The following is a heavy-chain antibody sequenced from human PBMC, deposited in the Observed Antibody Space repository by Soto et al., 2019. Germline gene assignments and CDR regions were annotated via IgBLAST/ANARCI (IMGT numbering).Heavy chain of an antibody. CDR1: GGSISSGGYY. J-gene: IGHJ6*02. CDR3: ARDSGVAAAGSPYYYYYGMDV. V-gene: IGHV4-31*03. D-gene: IGHD6-13*01. CDR2: IYYSGST. Sequence: KASETLSLTCTVSGGSISSGGYYWSWIRQHPGKGLEWIGYIYYSGSTYYNPSLKSRVTISVDTSKNQFSLKLSSVTAADTAVYYCARDSGVAAAGSPYYYYYGMDVWGQGTTVTVSS.